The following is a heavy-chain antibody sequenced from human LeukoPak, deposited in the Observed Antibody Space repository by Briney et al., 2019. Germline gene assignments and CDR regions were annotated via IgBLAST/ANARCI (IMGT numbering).Heavy chain of an antibody. CDR1: GYTFASYY. Sequence: ASVKVSCKASGYTFASYYIHWMRQAPGQGLEWVGWINPNSGGTNYAQKFQGRVTMTRDTSISTAYMELSRLRSDDTAVYYCARDPGGYFDYWGQGTLVTVSS. D-gene: IGHD2-15*01. V-gene: IGHV1-2*02. CDR3: ARDPGGYFDY. J-gene: IGHJ4*02. CDR2: INPNSGGT.